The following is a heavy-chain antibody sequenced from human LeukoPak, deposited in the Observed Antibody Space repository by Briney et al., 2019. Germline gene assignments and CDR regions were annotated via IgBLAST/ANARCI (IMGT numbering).Heavy chain of an antibody. J-gene: IGHJ4*02. CDR3: ARQSHPSSSSWLLDH. V-gene: IGHV4-59*08. Sequence: PSETLSLTCTVSGGSISSYYWSWIRQSPGKGLEWIGYIYYSGSTKYNPSLKSRVTISVDTSKNQFSLKLSSVTAADTAVYYCARQSHPSSSSWLLDHWGQGSLVTVSS. D-gene: IGHD6-13*01. CDR1: GGSISSYY. CDR2: IYYSGST.